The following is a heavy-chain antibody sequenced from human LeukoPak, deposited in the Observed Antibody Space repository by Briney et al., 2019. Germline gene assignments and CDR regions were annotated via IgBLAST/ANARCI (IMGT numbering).Heavy chain of an antibody. CDR3: ARTRGRGIGYYFDY. D-gene: IGHD1-26*01. Sequence: GASVKFSCKASGYTCTGYEMHWVRQAPGQGVEWMGWINPNSGGTNYAQKFQGRVTMTRDTSISTAYMELSRLRSDDTAVYYCARTRGRGIGYYFDYWGQGTLVSVSS. V-gene: IGHV1-2*02. J-gene: IGHJ4*02. CDR1: GYTCTGYE. CDR2: INPNSGGT.